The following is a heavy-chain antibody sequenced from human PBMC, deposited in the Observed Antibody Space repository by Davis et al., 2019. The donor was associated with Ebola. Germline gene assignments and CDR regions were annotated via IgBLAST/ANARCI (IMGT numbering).Heavy chain of an antibody. J-gene: IGHJ4*02. D-gene: IGHD3-10*01. V-gene: IGHV3-74*01. CDR1: GFAFNTYY. CDR2: ISNDGRIT. CDR3: ARALILYGSGSH. Sequence: PGGSLRLSCDTSGFAFNTYYMHWVRQAPGKGLVWVSRISNDGRITHYADSVKGRFTISRDNAKNTLYLQMNSLRAEDTAVYYCARALILYGSGSHWGQGTLVTVSS.